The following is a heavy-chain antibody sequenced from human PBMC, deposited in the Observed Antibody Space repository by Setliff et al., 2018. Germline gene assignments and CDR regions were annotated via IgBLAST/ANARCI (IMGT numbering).Heavy chain of an antibody. D-gene: IGHD1-26*01. V-gene: IGHV4-59*01. CDR3: ARVAGAKVNYMDV. Sequence: KSSETLSLTCNVSGASIRNFYWTWIRQPPGKGLEWIGYINYSGSTSYNPSLKSRVTISADTSKNQFSLKMDSVTAADTAVYYCARVAGAKVNYMDVWGKGTTVTVSS. CDR1: GASIRNFY. CDR2: INYSGST. J-gene: IGHJ6*03.